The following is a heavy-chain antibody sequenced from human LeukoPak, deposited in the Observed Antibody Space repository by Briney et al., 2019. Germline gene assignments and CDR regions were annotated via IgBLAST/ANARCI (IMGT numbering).Heavy chain of an antibody. CDR2: INNSGST. D-gene: IGHD3-16*01. CDR1: GGSFSGYY. CDR3: ARGRRRLDAFDI. Sequence: PSETLSLTCAVYGGSFSGYYWSWIRQPPGKGLEWMGEINNSGSTNYNPSLKSRVTISVDTSNNQFSLKLSSVTAADTAVYYCARGRRRLDAFDIWGQGTMVTVSS. V-gene: IGHV4-34*01. J-gene: IGHJ3*02.